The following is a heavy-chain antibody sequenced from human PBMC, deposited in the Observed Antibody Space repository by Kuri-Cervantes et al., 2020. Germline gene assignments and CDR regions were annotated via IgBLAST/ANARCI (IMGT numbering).Heavy chain of an antibody. J-gene: IGHJ3*02. Sequence: GGSRRPSCPASGFTFVDYAMSWVRQAPGKGLGWVFGINWNGGSTDYADSVKGRFTISSNNAKKSLYLQMNSLRAEDTALYYCVRVYSYGFKAAFDIWGQGTLVTVSS. D-gene: IGHD5-18*01. CDR1: GFTFVDYA. V-gene: IGHV3-20*04. CDR3: VRVYSYGFKAAFDI. CDR2: INWNGGST.